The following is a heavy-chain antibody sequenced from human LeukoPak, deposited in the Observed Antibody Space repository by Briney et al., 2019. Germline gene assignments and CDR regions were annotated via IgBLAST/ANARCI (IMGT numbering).Heavy chain of an antibody. CDR1: GYSISSGYY. D-gene: IGHD3-22*01. Sequence: SETLSLTCTVSGYSISSGYYWGWIRPPPGKGLEWIGSIYHSGSTYYNPSLKSRVTISVDTSKNQFSLKLSSVTAADTAVYYCASQYYYDSSGYDYWGQGTLVTVSS. CDR2: IYHSGST. J-gene: IGHJ4*02. V-gene: IGHV4-38-2*02. CDR3: ASQYYYDSSGYDY.